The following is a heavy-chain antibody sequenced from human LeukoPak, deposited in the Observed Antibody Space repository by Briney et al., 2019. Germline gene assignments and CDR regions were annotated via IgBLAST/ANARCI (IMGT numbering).Heavy chain of an antibody. CDR3: ARGWATIFGDFSSPDY. CDR1: GYTFTGYY. J-gene: IGHJ4*02. D-gene: IGHD3-3*01. V-gene: IGHV1-2*02. Sequence: VASVKVSYKASGYTFTGYYMHWVRQAPGQGLEWMGWINPNSGGTNYAQKFQGRVTMTRDTSISTAYMELSRLRSDDTAVYYCARGWATIFGDFSSPDYWGQGTLVTVSS. CDR2: INPNSGGT.